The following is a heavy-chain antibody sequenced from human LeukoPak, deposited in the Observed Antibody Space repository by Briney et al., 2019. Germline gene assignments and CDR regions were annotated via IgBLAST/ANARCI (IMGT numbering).Heavy chain of an antibody. V-gene: IGHV3-23*01. D-gene: IGHD6-19*01. CDR1: GFTFSSYA. CDR3: AKVASADAQARLNY. CDR2: ISDSGGST. Sequence: GGSLRLSCAASGFTFSSYAMSWVRQAPGKGLEWVSAISDSGGSTYYADSVKGRFTISRDYSNNTLYLQMNSLRADDTAVYYCAKVASADAQARLNYWGQGTLVTVSS. J-gene: IGHJ4*02.